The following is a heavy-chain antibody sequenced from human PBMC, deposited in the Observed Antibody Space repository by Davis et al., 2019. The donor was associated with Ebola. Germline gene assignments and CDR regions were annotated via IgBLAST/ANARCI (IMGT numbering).Heavy chain of an antibody. D-gene: IGHD3-16*01. CDR2: INHSGST. V-gene: IGHV4-34*01. CDR1: GGSFSGYY. J-gene: IGHJ6*02. Sequence: PSETLSLTCAVYGGSFSGYYWSWIRQPPGKGLEWIGEINHSGSTNYNPSLKSRVTISVDTSKNQFSLKLSSVTAADTAVYYCARSWGDYYYYYGMDVWGQGTTVTVSS. CDR3: ARSWGDYYYYYGMDV.